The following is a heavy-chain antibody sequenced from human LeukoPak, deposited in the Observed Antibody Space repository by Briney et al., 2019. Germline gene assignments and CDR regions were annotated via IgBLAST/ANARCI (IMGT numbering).Heavy chain of an antibody. Sequence: GGSLRLSCAASGFTFSSYGMHWVRKAPGKGLEWVAVIWYGGSNKYYADSVKGRFTISRDNSKNTLYLQMNSLRAEDTAVYYCARGYSHGDYWGQGTLVTVSS. CDR2: IWYGGSNK. CDR1: GFTFSSYG. CDR3: ARGYSHGDY. J-gene: IGHJ4*02. D-gene: IGHD1-1*01. V-gene: IGHV3-33*01.